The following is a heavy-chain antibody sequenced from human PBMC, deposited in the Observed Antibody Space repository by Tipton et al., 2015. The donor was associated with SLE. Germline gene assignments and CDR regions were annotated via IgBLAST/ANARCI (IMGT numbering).Heavy chain of an antibody. D-gene: IGHD6-19*01. V-gene: IGHV4-4*07. J-gene: IGHJ2*01. CDR3: ARGVRIAVVKVWYFDL. Sequence: TLSLTCTVSGDSISNYYWSWIRQPAGKGLEWIGRVLTSGSTNYNPSLKRRVTMSVDTSKNQFSLKLRSVTAADTAGYYCARGVRIAVVKVWYFDLWGRGTLVTVSS. CDR2: VLTSGST. CDR1: GDSISNYY.